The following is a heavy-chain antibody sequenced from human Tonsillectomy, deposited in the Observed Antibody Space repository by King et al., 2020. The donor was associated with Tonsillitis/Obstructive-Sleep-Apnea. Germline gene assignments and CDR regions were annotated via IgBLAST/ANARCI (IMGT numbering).Heavy chain of an antibody. D-gene: IGHD6-19*01. J-gene: IGHJ4*02. CDR1: GVTFSRYG. V-gene: IGHV3-48*02. Sequence: VQLVESGGGLVQPGGSLRLSCAASGVTFSRYGMNWVRQATGKGLEWGSYIGSSSSPIYYADSVRGRFTIARDNAKNSLYLQMNSLRDEDTAVYYCARDQALGVSGPGFDCWGQGTLVTLSS. CDR2: IGSSSSPI. CDR3: ARDQALGVSGPGFDC.